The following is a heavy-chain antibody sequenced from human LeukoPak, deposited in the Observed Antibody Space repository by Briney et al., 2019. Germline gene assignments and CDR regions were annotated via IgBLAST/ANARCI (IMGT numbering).Heavy chain of an antibody. D-gene: IGHD4-17*01. J-gene: IGHJ5*02. CDR1: GGSFSGYY. CDR3: ARGPLTLTRGFDP. Sequence: SETLSLTCAVYGGSFSGYYLSWIRLPPGKGLEWIGEINHSGSTNYNPSLKSRVTISVDTSKNQFSLKLSSVTAADTAVYYCARGPLTLTRGFDPWGQGTLVTVSS. V-gene: IGHV4-34*01. CDR2: INHSGST.